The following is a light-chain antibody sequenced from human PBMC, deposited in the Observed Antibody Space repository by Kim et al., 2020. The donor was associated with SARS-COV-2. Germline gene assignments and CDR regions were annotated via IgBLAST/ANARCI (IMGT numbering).Light chain of an antibody. V-gene: IGLV3-21*04. J-gene: IGLJ1*01. CDR3: QVWDSSSV. CDR2: YDS. CDR1: NIGSKS. Sequence: SYVLTQPPSVSVAPGKTARITCGGNNIGSKSVHWYQQKPGQAPVLVIYYDSDRPSGIPERFSGSNSGNTATLTISRVEAGDEADYYCQVWDSSSVFGTGTKVTVL.